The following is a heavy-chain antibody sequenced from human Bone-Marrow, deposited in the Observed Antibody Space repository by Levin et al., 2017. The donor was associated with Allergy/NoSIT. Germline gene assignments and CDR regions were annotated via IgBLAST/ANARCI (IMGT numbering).Heavy chain of an antibody. J-gene: IGHJ4*02. Sequence: PGGSLRLSCAASGFPFSSYGMHWVRQAPGKGLEWVAVTWHDGINEYYADSLEGRFTVSRDNSRSTLFLQMNSLRAEDTAVYYCARASTDYRQYYFDSWGQGTLVTVSS. CDR1: GFPFSSYG. CDR2: TWHDGINE. CDR3: ARASTDYRQYYFDS. V-gene: IGHV3-33*03. D-gene: IGHD4-11*01.